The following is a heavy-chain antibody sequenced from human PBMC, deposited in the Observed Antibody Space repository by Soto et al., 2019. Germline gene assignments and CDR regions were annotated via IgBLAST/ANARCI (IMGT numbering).Heavy chain of an antibody. CDR3: AREYCSGVGCSHYFDY. CDR1: GYSFTGYS. V-gene: IGHV1-2*02. Sequence: ASVKVSCKASGYSFTGYSIHWARQTPGQGLEWMGWISPNSGNTHFSQSFQGRVTMTRDTSITTAYMDLSGLRSDDTAVYYCAREYCSGVGCSHYFDYWGQGTLVTVYS. D-gene: IGHD2-15*01. CDR2: ISPNSGNT. J-gene: IGHJ4*02.